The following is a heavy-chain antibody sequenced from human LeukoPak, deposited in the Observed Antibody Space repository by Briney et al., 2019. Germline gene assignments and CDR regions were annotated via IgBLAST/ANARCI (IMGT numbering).Heavy chain of an antibody. CDR3: ARVAGWHWFDP. J-gene: IGHJ5*02. Sequence: GGSLRLSCAASGFTFSSYDMTWVRQAPGRGLKWVTSIRPSGDNTYYGDSVKGRFTIARDNSKNTVYLQMNNMRVDDTAVYYCARVAGWHWFDPWGQGTLVTVSS. CDR1: GFTFSSYD. V-gene: IGHV3-23*01. CDR2: IRPSGDNT. D-gene: IGHD6-19*01.